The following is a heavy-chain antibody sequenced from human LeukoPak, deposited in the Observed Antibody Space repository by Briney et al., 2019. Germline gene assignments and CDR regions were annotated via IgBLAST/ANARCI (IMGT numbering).Heavy chain of an antibody. CDR3: ARHADGYKSPNDY. CDR2: IYYSGST. V-gene: IGHV4-59*05. Sequence: MASETLSLTCTVSGGSISSYYWSWIRQPPGKGLEWIGSIYYSGSTYYNPSLKSRVTISVDTSKNQFSLKLSSVTAADTAVYYCARHADGYKSPNDYWGQGTLVTVSS. D-gene: IGHD5-24*01. J-gene: IGHJ4*02. CDR1: GGSISSYY.